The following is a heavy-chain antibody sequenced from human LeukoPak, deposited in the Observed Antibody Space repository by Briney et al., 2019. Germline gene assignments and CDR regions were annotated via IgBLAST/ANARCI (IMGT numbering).Heavy chain of an antibody. Sequence: GGSLRLSCAASGFTFSGSAMHWVRQASGRGLEWVGRIRSKANSYATAYAASVKGRFTISRDDSKNTAYLQMNSLKTEDTAVYYCTRLDSSGWYLDYWGQGTLVTVSS. CDR2: IRSKANSYAT. CDR1: GFTFSGSA. D-gene: IGHD6-19*01. J-gene: IGHJ4*02. CDR3: TRLDSSGWYLDY. V-gene: IGHV3-73*01.